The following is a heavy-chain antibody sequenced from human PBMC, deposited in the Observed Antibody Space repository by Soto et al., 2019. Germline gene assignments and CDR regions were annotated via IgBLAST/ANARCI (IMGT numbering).Heavy chain of an antibody. V-gene: IGHV4-34*01. D-gene: IGHD1-1*01. CDR1: GVSFSGYY. Sequence: ERLCLTAAVYGVSFSGYYWSWIRQPPGKGLEWIGEINHSGSTNYNPSLKSLVTISVDTSKNQFSLKLSSVTAADTAVYYCARANTKRPSGAYWYFDLWGRGTLV. CDR2: INHSGST. J-gene: IGHJ2*01. CDR3: ARANTKRPSGAYWYFDL.